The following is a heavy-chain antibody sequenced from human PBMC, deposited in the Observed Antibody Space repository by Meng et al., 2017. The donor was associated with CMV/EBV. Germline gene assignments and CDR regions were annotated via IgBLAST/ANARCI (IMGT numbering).Heavy chain of an antibody. D-gene: IGHD5-12*01. CDR2: ISYDGSNK. J-gene: IGHJ2*01. V-gene: IGHV3-30-3*01. Sequence: QVQLVEAGGGVVQPGRSLRLSCAASGFTFSSYAMHWVRQAPGKGLEWVAVISYDGSNKYYADSVKGRFTISRDNSKNTLYLQMNSLRAEDTAVYYCARVRGGYFDLWGRGTLDTVSS. CDR3: ARVRGGYFDL. CDR1: GFTFSSYA.